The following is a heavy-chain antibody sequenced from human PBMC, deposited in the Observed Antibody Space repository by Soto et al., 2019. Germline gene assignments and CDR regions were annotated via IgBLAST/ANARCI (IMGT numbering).Heavy chain of an antibody. CDR1: GGSISSGGYY. CDR3: ARVFGSGILVYFDY. J-gene: IGHJ4*02. CDR2: IYYSGST. V-gene: IGHV4-31*03. D-gene: IGHD3-10*01. Sequence: SETLSLTCTASGGSISSGGYYWSWIRQQPGKGLEWIGYIYYSGSTYYNPSLKSRVTISVDTSKNQFSLKLSSVTAADTAVYYCARVFGSGILVYFDYWGQGALVTVSS.